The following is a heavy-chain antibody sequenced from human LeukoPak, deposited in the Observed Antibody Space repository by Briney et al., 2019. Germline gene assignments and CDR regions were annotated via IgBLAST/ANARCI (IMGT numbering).Heavy chain of an antibody. Sequence: GSLRLSCAASGFTFSSFSMNWIRQPPGKGLEWIGSIYYSGSTYYNPSLKSRVTISVDTSKNQFSLKLSSVTAADTAVYYCARCPYYYDSSGQGNWFDPWGQGTLVTVSS. V-gene: IGHV4-38-2*01. CDR3: ARCPYYYDSSGQGNWFDP. D-gene: IGHD3-22*01. CDR2: IYYSGST. CDR1: GFTFSSFSM. J-gene: IGHJ5*02.